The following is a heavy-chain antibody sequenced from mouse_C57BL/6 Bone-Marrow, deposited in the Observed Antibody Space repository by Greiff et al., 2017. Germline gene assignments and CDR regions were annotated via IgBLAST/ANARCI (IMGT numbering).Heavy chain of an antibody. CDR3: APITTVVAPYFDV. J-gene: IGHJ1*03. CDR1: GYTFTDYY. CDR2: INPYNGGT. Sequence: VQLQQSGPVLVKPGASVKMSCKASGYTFTDYYMNWVKQSHGKSLEWIGVINPYNGGTSYNQKFKGKAKLTVDKSSSTAYMDLNRLPSEDSAVYYCAPITTVVAPYFDVWGTGTTVTVSS. V-gene: IGHV1-19*01. D-gene: IGHD1-1*01.